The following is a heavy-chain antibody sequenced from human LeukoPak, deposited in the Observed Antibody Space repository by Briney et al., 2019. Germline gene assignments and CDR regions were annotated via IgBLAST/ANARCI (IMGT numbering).Heavy chain of an antibody. V-gene: IGHV3-48*03. D-gene: IGHD6-19*01. CDR1: GFTFSSYE. CDR3: ARGVAGPRGWFDP. J-gene: IGHJ5*02. CDR2: ISSSGSTI. Sequence: PGGSLRLSCAASGFTFSSYEMNWVRQAPGKGLEWVSYISSSGSTIYYADSVKGRFTISRDNSKNTLYLQMNSLRAEDTAVYYCARGVAGPRGWFDPWGQGTLVTVSS.